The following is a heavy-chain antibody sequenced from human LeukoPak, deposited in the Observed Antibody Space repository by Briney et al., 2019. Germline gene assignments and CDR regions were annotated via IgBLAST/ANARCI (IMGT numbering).Heavy chain of an antibody. CDR2: IKQDGSEK. CDR1: GFSISSYF. Sequence: GGSLRLSCAASGFSISSYFMTWVRQAPGKGLEWVANIKQDGSEKYYVDSVKGRFTISRDNAKNSLYLQMNSLRAEDTAVYYCGKVRGYGTRTYYYYYGMDVWGQGTTVTVSS. J-gene: IGHJ6*02. D-gene: IGHD5-12*01. V-gene: IGHV3-7*01. CDR3: GKVRGYGTRTYYYYYGMDV.